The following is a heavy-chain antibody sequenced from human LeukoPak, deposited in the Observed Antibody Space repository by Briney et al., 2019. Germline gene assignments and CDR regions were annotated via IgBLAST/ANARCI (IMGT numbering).Heavy chain of an antibody. J-gene: IGHJ4*02. CDR2: IYSGGST. Sequence: PGGSLRLSCAASGFTVSSNYMSWVRQAPGKGLEWVSVIYSGGSTYYADSVKGRFTISRDNSKNTLYLQMNSLRAEDTAVYYCAMTSRYSWNYGDYWGQGTLVTVSS. CDR3: AMTSRYSWNYGDY. D-gene: IGHD1-20*01. CDR1: GFTVSSNY. V-gene: IGHV3-53*01.